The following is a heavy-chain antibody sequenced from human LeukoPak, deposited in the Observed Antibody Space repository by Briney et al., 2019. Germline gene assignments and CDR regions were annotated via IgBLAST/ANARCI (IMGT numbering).Heavy chain of an antibody. D-gene: IGHD2-2*01. Sequence: SVKVSCKASGYTFTSYGISWVRQAPGQGLEWMGGIIPSFGTANYSQKFQGRVTITADESTSTADMELSSLTSEDTAIYYCARGSHAAMGDYWGQGTLVTVSS. CDR1: GYTFTSYG. V-gene: IGHV1-69*13. CDR2: IIPSFGTA. J-gene: IGHJ4*02. CDR3: ARGSHAAMGDY.